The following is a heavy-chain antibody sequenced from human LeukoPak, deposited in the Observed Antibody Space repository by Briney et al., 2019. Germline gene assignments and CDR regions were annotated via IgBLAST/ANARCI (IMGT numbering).Heavy chain of an antibody. J-gene: IGHJ4*02. Sequence: SETLSLTCTVSGGSISSYYWSWIRQPPGKGLEWIGYIYTSGSTNYNPSLKSRVTISVDTSKSQFSLKLSSVTAADTAVYYCARHGSEGGDYGFDYWGQGTLVTVSS. V-gene: IGHV4-4*09. D-gene: IGHD4-17*01. CDR1: GGSISSYY. CDR3: ARHGSEGGDYGFDY. CDR2: IYTSGST.